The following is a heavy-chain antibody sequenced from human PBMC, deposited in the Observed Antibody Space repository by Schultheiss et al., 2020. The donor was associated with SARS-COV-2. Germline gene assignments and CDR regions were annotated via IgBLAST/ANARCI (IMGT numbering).Heavy chain of an antibody. CDR2: ISYDGSNK. CDR1: GFTFGDYA. Sequence: GGSLRLSCTASGFTFGDYAMSWFRQAPGKGLEWVAVISYDGSNKYYADSVKGRFTISRDNSKNTLYLQMNSLRAEDTAVYYCAKDRRDCSSTSCYFGYYYYYYMDVWGKGTTVTVSS. D-gene: IGHD2-2*01. CDR3: AKDRRDCSSTSCYFGYYYYYYMDV. V-gene: IGHV3-30*04. J-gene: IGHJ6*03.